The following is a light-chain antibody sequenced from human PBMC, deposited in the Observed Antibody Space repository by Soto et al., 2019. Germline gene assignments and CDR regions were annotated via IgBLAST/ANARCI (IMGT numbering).Light chain of an antibody. CDR3: QQSYSPLFT. V-gene: IGKV1-39*01. CDR2: DAS. Sequence: DLQMTQSPSSLSASVGDRVTITCRASQSITSFLNWYQQKPGKAHNLLIYDASILQSGVPSRLSGSRSGTDLTLTISNLQPEDFATCYCQQSYSPLFTFGPGTKVDIK. CDR1: QSITSF. J-gene: IGKJ3*01.